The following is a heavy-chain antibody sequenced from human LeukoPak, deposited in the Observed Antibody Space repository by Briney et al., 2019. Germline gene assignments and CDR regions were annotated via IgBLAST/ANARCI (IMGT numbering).Heavy chain of an antibody. CDR3: ASRPAGSTWYGVFDY. CDR1: GGSINSHY. D-gene: IGHD6-13*01. CDR2: VLNGGTT. Sequence: PSETLSLTCSVSGGSINSHYWSWIRQSPGKGLEWIGYVLNGGTTNYNPSLKSRVTMSLDTSRDQFSLRLSSVTAADTAIYYCASRPAGSTWYGVFDYWSQGTLVTVSS. V-gene: IGHV4-59*11. J-gene: IGHJ4*02.